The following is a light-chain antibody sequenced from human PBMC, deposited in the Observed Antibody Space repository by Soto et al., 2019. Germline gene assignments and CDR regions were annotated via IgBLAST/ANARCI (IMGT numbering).Light chain of an antibody. V-gene: IGKV1-5*03. CDR1: QIINTW. J-gene: IGKJ3*01. Sequence: DIQMTQSPSSLSASVGDRVTITCRASQIINTWLAWYQQKPGKAPKLLIYRASNLVNGVPSRFSGSGSGTEFTLTISSLQPDDFSIYYCHQYETYSGTFGPGTKVDL. CDR3: HQYETYSGT. CDR2: RAS.